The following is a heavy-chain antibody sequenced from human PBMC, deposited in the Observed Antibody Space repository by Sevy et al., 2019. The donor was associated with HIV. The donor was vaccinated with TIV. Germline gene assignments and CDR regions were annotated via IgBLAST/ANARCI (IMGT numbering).Heavy chain of an antibody. V-gene: IGHV4-39*01. J-gene: IGHJ5*02. Sequence: SETLSLTCTVSGGSISSSSYYWGWIRQPPGKGLEWIGSIYYSGSTYSNPSLKSRVTISVDTSKNQFSLKLSSVTAADTAVYYCASSKYYYGSGSKHNWFDPWGQGTLVTVSS. CDR1: GGSISSSSYY. CDR3: ASSKYYYGSGSKHNWFDP. CDR2: IYYSGST. D-gene: IGHD3-10*01.